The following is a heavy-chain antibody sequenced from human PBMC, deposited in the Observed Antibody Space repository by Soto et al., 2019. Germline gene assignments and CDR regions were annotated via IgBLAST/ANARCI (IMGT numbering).Heavy chain of an antibody. D-gene: IGHD2-8*01. CDR3: ARGWGKYFGVNDF. V-gene: IGHV5-51*01. J-gene: IGHJ4*02. Sequence: GESLKISCKGSGYSFTSYWIGWVRQMPGKGLEWMGIIYPGDSDTRYSPSFHGRITLTADPSTSTSYMELRNLTSDDTAVYYCARGWGKYFGVNDFWGQGTLVTVSS. CDR1: GYSFTSYW. CDR2: IYPGDSDT.